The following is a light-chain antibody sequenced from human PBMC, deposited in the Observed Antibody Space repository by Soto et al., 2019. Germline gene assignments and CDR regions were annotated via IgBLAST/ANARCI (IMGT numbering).Light chain of an antibody. CDR2: GAS. V-gene: IGKV3-15*01. Sequence: EIVLTQSPGTLSVSPGEGATLSCRASQSVSSNLAWYQHNPGQAPRLLINGASTRAIGIPARFSGSGSGTEFTLTISSLQSEDSAVYYCQQYNTWPRTFGQGTKVDIK. CDR3: QQYNTWPRT. CDR1: QSVSSN. J-gene: IGKJ1*01.